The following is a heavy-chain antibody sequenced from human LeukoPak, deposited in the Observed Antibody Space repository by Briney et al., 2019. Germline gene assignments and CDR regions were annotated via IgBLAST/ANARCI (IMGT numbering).Heavy chain of an antibody. D-gene: IGHD2-2*01. CDR1: GGSFTSIY. CDR2: ITHSGGT. V-gene: IGHV4-34*01. J-gene: IGHJ5*02. CDR3: ARGRDRRGSKDVGLAPAAGNSFDP. Sequence: SETLSLTCAVYGGSFTSIYWSWIRPPPGKGLEWIGEITHSGGTKNNQILKSRVTMSVDTFKSQFSMKLSTVNAADTAVYYCARGRDRRGSKDVGLAPAAGNSFDPWGQGTLVTVSS.